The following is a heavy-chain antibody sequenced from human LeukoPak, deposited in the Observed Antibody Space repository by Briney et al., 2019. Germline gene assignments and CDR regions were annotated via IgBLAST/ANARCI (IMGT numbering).Heavy chain of an antibody. V-gene: IGHV3-23*01. Sequence: GGSLRLSCAASGFTFSSYAMSWVRQAPGKGLEWVSAISGSGGSTYYADSVKGRFTISRDNSKNTLYLQMNSLRAEDTAVYYCARGGVCSSTRCYSGYFQHWGQGTLVTVSS. CDR1: GFTFSSYA. D-gene: IGHD2-2*01. J-gene: IGHJ1*01. CDR2: ISGSGGST. CDR3: ARGGVCSSTRCYSGYFQH.